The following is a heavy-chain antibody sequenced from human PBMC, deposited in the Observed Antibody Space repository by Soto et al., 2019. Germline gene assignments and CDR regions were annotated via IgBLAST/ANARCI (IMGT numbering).Heavy chain of an antibody. V-gene: IGHV1-69*08. CDR3: ARDDSGFSGSHYIDYFNY. D-gene: IGHD1-26*01. CDR2: VIPILGAS. CDR1: AYTFTGYT. J-gene: IGHJ4*02. Sequence: SVKVSCKASAYTFTGYTVTWVRQAPGQGLEWVGRVIPILGASNFAQKFQGRVTISADKSADTAYMVLTGLTSEDTAVYYCARDDSGFSGSHYIDYFNYWGQGALVTVS.